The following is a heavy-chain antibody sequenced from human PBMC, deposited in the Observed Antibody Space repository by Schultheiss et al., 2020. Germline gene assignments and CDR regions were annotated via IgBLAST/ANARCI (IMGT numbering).Heavy chain of an antibody. Sequence: ASVKVSCKASGYTFTSYGISWVRQAPGQGLEWMGWISAYNGNTNYAQKLQGRVTMTTDTSTSTAYMELRSLRSDDTAVYYCTSPQSLDSYDRSVCAYWGQGTLVTVSS. CDR3: TSPQSLDSYDRSVCAY. V-gene: IGHV1-18*01. D-gene: IGHD3-22*01. CDR2: ISAYNGNT. J-gene: IGHJ4*02. CDR1: GYTFTSYG.